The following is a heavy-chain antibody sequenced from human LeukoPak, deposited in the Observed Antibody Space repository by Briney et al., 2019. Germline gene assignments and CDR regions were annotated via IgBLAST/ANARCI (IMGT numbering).Heavy chain of an antibody. J-gene: IGHJ6*03. CDR3: ARDGKAARPNYYYYYMDV. Sequence: SETLSLTCTASGGSISSYYWSWIRQPPGKGLEWIGYIYYSGSTNYNPSLKSRVTISVDTSKNQFSLKLSSVTAADTAVYYCARDGKAARPNYYYYYMDVWGKGTTVTVSS. D-gene: IGHD6-6*01. V-gene: IGHV4-59*01. CDR1: GGSISSYY. CDR2: IYYSGST.